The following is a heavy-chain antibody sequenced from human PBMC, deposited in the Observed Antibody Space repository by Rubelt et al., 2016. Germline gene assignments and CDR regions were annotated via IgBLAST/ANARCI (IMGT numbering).Heavy chain of an antibody. J-gene: IGHJ4*02. CDR3: ARTLPLGPNQDDY. Sequence: YYPGSVKGRFTISRENAKNSLYLQMNSLRAEDTAVYYCARTLPLGPNQDDYWGQGTLVTVSS. D-gene: IGHD3-16*01. V-gene: IGHV3-13*01.